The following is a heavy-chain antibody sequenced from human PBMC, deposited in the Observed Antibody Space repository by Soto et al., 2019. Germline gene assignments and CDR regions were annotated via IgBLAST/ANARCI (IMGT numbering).Heavy chain of an antibody. CDR1: TFSDYY. CDR3: ARHSRDGYDPFGY. D-gene: IGHD5-12*01. J-gene: IGHJ4*02. CDR2: ITSSSSYT. V-gene: IGHV3-11*06. Sequence: TFSDYYMSWIRQAPGKGLEWVSYITSSSSYTNYADSVKGRFTISRDNAWNSLYLQMNSLRAEDTALYYCARHSRDGYDPFGYWGQGTLVTVSS.